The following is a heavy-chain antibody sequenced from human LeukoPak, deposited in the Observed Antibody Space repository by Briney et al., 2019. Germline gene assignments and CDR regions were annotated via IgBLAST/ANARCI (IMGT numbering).Heavy chain of an antibody. V-gene: IGHV3-7*01. CDR3: ARVCYCGGDF. CDR2: INQGGSDK. D-gene: IGHD2-21*01. Sequence: PGGSLRLSCAASGFTFSSYWMSWVRQAPGKGPEWVANINQGGSDKYYVDSVKGRFTVSRDNAKNSLYLQMNSLRAEDTAVYYCARVCYCGGDFWGQGTLVTVSS. J-gene: IGHJ4*02. CDR1: GFTFSSYW.